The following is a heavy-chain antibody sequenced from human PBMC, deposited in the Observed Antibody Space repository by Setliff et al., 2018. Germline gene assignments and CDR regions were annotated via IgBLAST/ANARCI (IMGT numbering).Heavy chain of an antibody. CDR3: RFWSGYYKNDY. J-gene: IGHJ4*02. CDR1: GGSINNYY. V-gene: IGHV4-4*07. D-gene: IGHD3-3*01. Sequence: SETLSLTCTISGGSINNYYWNWIRQSADKGLEWIGRIHSSGTTNYNPSLKSRATISIDKSKNHFSLRVTSVTAADTAVYYCRFWSGYYKNDYWAQGTLVTVSS. CDR2: IHSSGTT.